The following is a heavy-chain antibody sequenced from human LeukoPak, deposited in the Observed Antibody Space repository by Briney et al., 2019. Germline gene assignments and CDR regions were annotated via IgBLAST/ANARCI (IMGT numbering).Heavy chain of an antibody. Sequence: ASVKVSCKASGYTFTSYDINWVRQATGQGLEWMGWMNPNSGNTGYAQKFQGRGTMTRNASISTAYMELSSLRSEDTAVYYCAIYSSTNWFDPWGQGTLVTVSS. CDR1: GYTFTSYD. CDR3: AIYSSTNWFDP. CDR2: MNPNSGNT. J-gene: IGHJ5*02. V-gene: IGHV1-8*01. D-gene: IGHD6-13*01.